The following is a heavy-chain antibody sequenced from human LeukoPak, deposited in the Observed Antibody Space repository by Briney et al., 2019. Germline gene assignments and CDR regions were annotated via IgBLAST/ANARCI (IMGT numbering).Heavy chain of an antibody. CDR3: ARDGAPYCSGGTCYLFYWFDP. J-gene: IGHJ5*02. CDR1: GFTFSSYS. CDR2: ISSSSSYI. D-gene: IGHD2-15*01. Sequence: GGSLRLSCAASGFTFSSYSMNWVRQAPGKGLEWVSSISSSSSYIYYADSVKGRFTISRDNAKNSLYLQMNSLRAEDTAVYYCARDGAPYCSGGTCYLFYWFDPWGQGTLVTVSS. V-gene: IGHV3-21*01.